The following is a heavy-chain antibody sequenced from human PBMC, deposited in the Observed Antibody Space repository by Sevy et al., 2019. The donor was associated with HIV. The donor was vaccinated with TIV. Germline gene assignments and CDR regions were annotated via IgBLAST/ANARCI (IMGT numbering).Heavy chain of an antibody. CDR3: AKDPYDSSGYNYYFDY. D-gene: IGHD3-22*01. Sequence: GGSLRLSCAASGFTFSSYGMHWVRQAPGKGLEWVAVISYDGSNKCYADSVKGRFTISRDNSKNTLYLQMNSLRAEDTAVYYCAKDPYDSSGYNYYFDYWGQGTLVTVSS. CDR1: GFTFSSYG. V-gene: IGHV3-30*18. CDR2: ISYDGSNK. J-gene: IGHJ4*02.